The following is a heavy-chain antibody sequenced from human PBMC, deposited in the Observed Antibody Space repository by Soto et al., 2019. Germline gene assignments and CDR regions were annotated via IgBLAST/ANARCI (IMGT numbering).Heavy chain of an antibody. J-gene: IGHJ4*02. CDR2: IYHSGST. CDR3: AKNWNWGSLVH. V-gene: IGHV4-4*02. CDR1: GVSITSNNW. Sequence: PSETLSLTCAVSGVSITSNNWWSWVRQPPGKGLEWIGEIYHSGSTNYNPSLKSRVTISVDTPKNQFSLKLSSVTAADTAVYYCAKNWNWGSLVHWGQGTLVTVSS. D-gene: IGHD7-27*01.